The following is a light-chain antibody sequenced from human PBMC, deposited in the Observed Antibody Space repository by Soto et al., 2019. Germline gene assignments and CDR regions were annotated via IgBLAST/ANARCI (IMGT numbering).Light chain of an antibody. Sequence: QSVLTQPASVSGSPGQSITISCTGTSSDVGGYNYVSWYQQHPGKAPKLMIYDVSNRPSGVSNRFSGSKSGNTASLTISGLQAEDEADYYCRSYTGSSTLVFGGGTKLTVL. J-gene: IGLJ2*01. CDR1: SSDVGGYNY. CDR2: DVS. CDR3: RSYTGSSTLV. V-gene: IGLV2-14*01.